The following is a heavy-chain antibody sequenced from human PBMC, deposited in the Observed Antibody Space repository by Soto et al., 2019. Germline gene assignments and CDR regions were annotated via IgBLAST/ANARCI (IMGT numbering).Heavy chain of an antibody. D-gene: IGHD3-16*01. CDR2: INHSGST. Sequence: SETLSLTCAVYGGSFSGYYWSWIRQPPGKGLEWIGEINHSGSTNYNPSLKSRVTISVDTSKNQFSLKLSSVTAADTAVYYCARGKLSDYVWGSYNGWFDPWGQRTLATVSS. J-gene: IGHJ5*02. CDR1: GGSFSGYY. V-gene: IGHV4-34*01. CDR3: ARGKLSDYVWGSYNGWFDP.